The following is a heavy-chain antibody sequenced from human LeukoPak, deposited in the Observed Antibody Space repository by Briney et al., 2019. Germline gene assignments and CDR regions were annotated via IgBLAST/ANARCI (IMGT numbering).Heavy chain of an antibody. CDR3: ARDRLRYYYDSSGRNFDP. CDR2: INSDGSST. D-gene: IGHD3-22*01. J-gene: IGHJ5*02. V-gene: IGHV3-74*01. Sequence: GGSLRLSCAASGFTFSSYWMHWVRQAPGKGLVGVSRINSDGSSTSYADSVKGRFTISRDNAKNTLYLQMNSLRAEDTAVYYCARDRLRYYYDSSGRNFDPWGQGTLVTVSS. CDR1: GFTFSSYW.